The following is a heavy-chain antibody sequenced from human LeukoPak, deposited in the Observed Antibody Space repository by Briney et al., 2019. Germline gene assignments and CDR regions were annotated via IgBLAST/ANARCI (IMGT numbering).Heavy chain of an antibody. D-gene: IGHD1-26*01. V-gene: IGHV3-15*01. CDR1: GLKFDDAW. CDR3: KWESSVYYGMDV. Sequence: PGGSLRLSCAISGLKFDDAWVTWVRQAPGKGREWVGRIKRGGTTDYPAPVNGRFTISRDDSKNTIYLQINSLKIEDTAVYYWKWESSVYYGMDVWGQGTTVTVSS. CDR2: IKRGGTT. J-gene: IGHJ6*02.